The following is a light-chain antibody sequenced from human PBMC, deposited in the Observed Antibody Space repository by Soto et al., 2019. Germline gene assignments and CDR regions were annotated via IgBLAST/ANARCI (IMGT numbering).Light chain of an antibody. Sequence: QSALTQPRSLSGSPGQSVTISCTGTSGDVGGYNYVAWYQQRAGEAPELMIYDVTKRPSGVPDRFSGSKSGNTAFLTISGLHSEDEAYYYCSSFTNSGTVVFGGGTKLTVL. CDR3: SSFTNSGTVV. CDR2: DVT. J-gene: IGLJ2*01. V-gene: IGLV2-11*01. CDR1: SGDVGGYNY.